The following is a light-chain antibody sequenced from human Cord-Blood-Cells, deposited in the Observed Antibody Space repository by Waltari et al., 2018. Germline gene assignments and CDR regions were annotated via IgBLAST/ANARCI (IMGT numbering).Light chain of an antibody. V-gene: IGLV1-47*01. CDR2: RNN. J-gene: IGLJ3*02. Sequence: QSVLTQPPSASGTPGQRVTISCSGSSSHIGTNYVYWYQPPPGTAPKPLIYRNNQRPSGVPDRFSGSKSGTSAALAISGLRSEDEADYYCAAWDDSLSGRVFGGGTKLTVL. CDR3: AAWDDSLSGRV. CDR1: SSHIGTNY.